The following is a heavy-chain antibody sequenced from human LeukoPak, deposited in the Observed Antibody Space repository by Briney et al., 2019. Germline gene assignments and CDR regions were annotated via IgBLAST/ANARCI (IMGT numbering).Heavy chain of an antibody. CDR3: ARRAGAYSHPYDY. D-gene: IGHD4/OR15-4a*01. Sequence: PGGSLRLFCTVSGFTDCRHSMSWLRQAPGKGLECVSFFYSGTIHNLDSVKGRFTISRDNSKNTLYLQMNSLRAEDTAVYYCARRAGAYSHPYDYWGQGTLVTVSS. CDR1: GFTDCRHS. V-gene: IGHV3-53*01. CDR2: FYSGTI. J-gene: IGHJ4*02.